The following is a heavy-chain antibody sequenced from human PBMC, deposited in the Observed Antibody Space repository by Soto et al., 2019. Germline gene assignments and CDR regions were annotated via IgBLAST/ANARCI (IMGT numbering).Heavy chain of an antibody. V-gene: IGHV1-18*01. CDR1: GYTFTSYG. CDR2: INAYNGNT. CDR3: AKVLPQFDP. J-gene: IGHJ5*02. Sequence: QVQLVQSGAEVKKPGASVKVSCKASGYTFTSYGISWVRQAPGQGLEWMGWINAYNGNTNYAQKLQGRVTMTTDTSTSTAYMELTRLRSDNTAVDDCAKVLPQFDPWGHGTPVTVSS.